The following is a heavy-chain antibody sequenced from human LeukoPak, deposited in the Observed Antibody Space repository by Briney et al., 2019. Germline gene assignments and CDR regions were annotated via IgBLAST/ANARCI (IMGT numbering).Heavy chain of an antibody. CDR2: IKRKTDGGTA. V-gene: IGHV3-15*01. CDR1: GFTFSNNW. Sequence: GGSLRLSCAASGFTFSNNWMSWVRQAPGKGLEWVGRIKRKTDGGTADYAAPVKGRFTISRDDSKNTLYLQMNSLKTEDPAIYYCTTLSTIAVSGHWGQGTLVTVSS. D-gene: IGHD6-19*01. CDR3: TTLSTIAVSGH. J-gene: IGHJ4*02.